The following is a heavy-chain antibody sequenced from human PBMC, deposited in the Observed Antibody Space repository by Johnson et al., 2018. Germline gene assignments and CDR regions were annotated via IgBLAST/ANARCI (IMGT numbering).Heavy chain of an antibody. D-gene: IGHD1-14*01. Sequence: DQLVQSGGGFVQFGGSLRLACAASEFTFSSYWMHWVRQAPGKGLVWVSRINSDGSTTRYADAVKGRFSSPRDNAKNTLYLQMNSLRAEDTAVYYCTRASNPGAFDIWGQGTMVIVS. CDR2: INSDGSTT. J-gene: IGHJ3*02. CDR3: TRASNPGAFDI. CDR1: EFTFSSYW. V-gene: IGHV3-74*02.